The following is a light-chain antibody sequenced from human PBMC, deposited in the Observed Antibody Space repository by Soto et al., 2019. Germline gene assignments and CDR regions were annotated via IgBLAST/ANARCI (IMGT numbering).Light chain of an antibody. CDR3: QQRYSWPPIT. Sequence: ETVLTQSPGTLSMSPGETATLSCRASQTLGRNYLLWYQQKPGQAPRLLISDASNRATGIPARFSGSGSETDFTLTISSLEPEDFAVYYCQQRYSWPPITFGQGTRLEIK. CDR2: DAS. V-gene: IGKV3-11*01. CDR1: QTLGRNY. J-gene: IGKJ5*01.